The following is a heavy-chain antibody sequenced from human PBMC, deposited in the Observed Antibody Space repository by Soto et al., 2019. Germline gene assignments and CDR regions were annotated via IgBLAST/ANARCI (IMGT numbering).Heavy chain of an antibody. CDR3: ARDDDLAGNGLDY. CDR1: GFTFSSYG. J-gene: IGHJ4*02. CDR2: IGKDGTNR. V-gene: IGHV3-33*01. D-gene: IGHD4-4*01. Sequence: GGSLRLSCAAPGFTFSSYGMHWVRQAPGEGLEWMAVIGKDGTNRDHADSVKGRFTISRDNSKNMLYLQMNRLGADDTAMYYCARDDDLAGNGLDYWGQGTLVTVSS.